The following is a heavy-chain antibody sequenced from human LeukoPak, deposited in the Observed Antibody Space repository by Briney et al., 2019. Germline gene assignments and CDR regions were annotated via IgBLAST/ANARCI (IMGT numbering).Heavy chain of an antibody. CDR2: IYYSGST. J-gene: IGHJ3*02. CDR3: ARAVRYYDSSGYYPAAFDI. Sequence: SETLSLTCTVSGGSISSSSYYWGWIRQPPGKGLEWIGSIYYSGSTYYNPSLKSRVTISVDTSKNQFSLKLSSVTAADTAVYYCARAVRYYDSSGYYPAAFDIWGQGTMVTVSS. V-gene: IGHV4-39*07. CDR1: GGSISSSSYY. D-gene: IGHD3-22*01.